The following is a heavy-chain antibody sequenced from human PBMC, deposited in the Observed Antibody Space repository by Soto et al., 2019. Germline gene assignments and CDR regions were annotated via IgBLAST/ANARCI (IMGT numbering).Heavy chain of an antibody. CDR2: ISASGGAT. D-gene: IGHD3-22*01. Sequence: GGSMRLSCAASGFTFTSHAMSWVRQAQGKGLEWVSAISASGGATNYTDSVKGRFSIYRDNCKDTLYLKMNSLGAEDTAVYYCARDLHYYYDSSGYRDYWGQGTLVTVSS. J-gene: IGHJ4*02. V-gene: IGHV3-23*01. CDR1: GFTFTSHA. CDR3: ARDLHYYYDSSGYRDY.